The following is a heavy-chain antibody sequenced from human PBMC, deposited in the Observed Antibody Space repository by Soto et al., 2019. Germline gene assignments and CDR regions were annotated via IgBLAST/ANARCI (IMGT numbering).Heavy chain of an antibody. D-gene: IGHD3-3*01. V-gene: IGHV1-2*04. CDR2: INANSGGT. CDR3: SSAPKGWRGYSWGYSMDV. J-gene: IGHJ6*02. CDR1: GYTFTGYY. Sequence: QVQLVQSGAEVKKPGASVKVSCKASGYTFTGYYMHWVRQAPGQGLEWMGWINANSGGTNYEQKFQGWVTMTRDTSISPAYTQVSRLRSDDTAVYYGSSAPKGWRGYSWGYSMDVWGQGTTVSVSS.